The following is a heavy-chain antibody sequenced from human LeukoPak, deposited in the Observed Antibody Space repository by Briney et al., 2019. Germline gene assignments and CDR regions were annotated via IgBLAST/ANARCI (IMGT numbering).Heavy chain of an antibody. CDR3: TTDFTDPDNIKQDDY. V-gene: IGHV3-15*01. D-gene: IGHD1-1*01. CDR2: IKSKTDGGTT. CDR1: GFTFSNAW. J-gene: IGHJ4*02. Sequence: GGSLRLSCAASGFTFSNAWMSWVRQAPGKGLEWVGRIKSKTDGGTTDYAAPVKGRFTISRDDSKNTLYLQMNSLKTEDTAVYYCTTDFTDPDNIKQDDYWGQGTLVTVSS.